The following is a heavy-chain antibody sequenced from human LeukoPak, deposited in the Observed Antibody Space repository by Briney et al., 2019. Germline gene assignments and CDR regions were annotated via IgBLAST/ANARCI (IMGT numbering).Heavy chain of an antibody. CDR1: GGTFSSYT. CDR3: ARDGYYDFWSGPSSVPYYYYYMDV. V-gene: IGHV1-69*04. Sequence: GASVKVSCKASGGTFSSYTISWVRQAPGQGLEWMGRIIPILGIANYAQKFQGRVTMTTDTSTSTAYMELRSLRSDDTAVYYCARDGYYDFWSGPSSVPYYYYYMDVWGKGTTVTVSS. J-gene: IGHJ6*03. CDR2: IIPILGIA. D-gene: IGHD3-3*01.